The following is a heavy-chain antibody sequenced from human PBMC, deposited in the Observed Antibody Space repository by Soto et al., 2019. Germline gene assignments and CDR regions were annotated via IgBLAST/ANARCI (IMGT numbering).Heavy chain of an antibody. V-gene: IGHV4-34*01. CDR2: INPTGST. CDR3: ARRFDY. CDR1: GESVSGYY. J-gene: IGHJ4*02. Sequence: SETLSLTFAVYGESVSGYYWIWIRQPPGKGLEWIVEINPTGSTSYNPSLKSRVAMSIXXXXXXFXLXMNXMTAADTAVYYCARRFDYWGQGTVVTVS.